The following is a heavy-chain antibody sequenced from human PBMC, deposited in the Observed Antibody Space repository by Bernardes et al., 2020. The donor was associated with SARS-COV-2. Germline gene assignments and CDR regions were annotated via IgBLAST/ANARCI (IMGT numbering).Heavy chain of an antibody. CDR1: GGSISSYY. CDR3: ARGGITMFRGVFDY. J-gene: IGHJ4*02. V-gene: IGHV4-59*01. Sequence: SETLSLTCTVSGGSISSYYWSWIRQPPGKGLEWIGDIYYSGNTNYNPSLKSRVTISVDTSKNQFSLKLSSVTAADTAVYYCARGGITMFRGVFDYWGQGTLVTVSS. D-gene: IGHD3-10*01. CDR2: IYYSGNT.